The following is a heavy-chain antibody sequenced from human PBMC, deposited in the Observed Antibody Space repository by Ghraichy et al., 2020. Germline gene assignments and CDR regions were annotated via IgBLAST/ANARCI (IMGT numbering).Heavy chain of an antibody. D-gene: IGHD6-13*01. V-gene: IGHV3-21*01. J-gene: IGHJ4*02. Sequence: GESLNISCAASGFTFSTYTMNWVRQAPGKGLEWVSSISSSSTYIYYADSVKGRFTISRDNAKNSLYLQMISLRAEDTAVYHCAREYTSIEDSWGQGTLVTGSS. CDR2: ISSSSTYI. CDR3: AREYTSIEDS. CDR1: GFTFSTYT.